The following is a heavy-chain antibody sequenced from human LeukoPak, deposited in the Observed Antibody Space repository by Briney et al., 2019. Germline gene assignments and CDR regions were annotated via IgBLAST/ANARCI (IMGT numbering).Heavy chain of an antibody. CDR2: ISAYNGNT. V-gene: IGHV1-18*01. D-gene: IGHD2-15*01. CDR1: GYTFTSYG. J-gene: IGHJ4*02. Sequence: GASVKVSCKXSGYTFTSYGISWVRQAPGQGLEWMGWISAYNGNTNYAKKLQGRVTMTTDTSTSTAYMELRSLRSDDTAVYYCARGPYCSGGSCYSVDYWGQGALVTVSS. CDR3: ARGPYCSGGSCYSVDY.